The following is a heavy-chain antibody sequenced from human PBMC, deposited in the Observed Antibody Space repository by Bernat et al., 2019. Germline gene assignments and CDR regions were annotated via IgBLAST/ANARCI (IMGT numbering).Heavy chain of an antibody. CDR3: SIGGYYFDY. CDR2: IKSKPDGGTT. V-gene: IGHV3-15*07. Sequence: EVQMEESGGGPVKPGGSLRLSCAASGFTFSNAWMNWVRQAPGKGLEWVGRIKSKPDGGTTDYAAPVKGRFTISRDDSKNTVYLQMNSLKTEDTAVYYCSIGGYYFDYWGQGTLVTVSS. D-gene: IGHD3-16*01. J-gene: IGHJ4*02. CDR1: GFTFSNAW.